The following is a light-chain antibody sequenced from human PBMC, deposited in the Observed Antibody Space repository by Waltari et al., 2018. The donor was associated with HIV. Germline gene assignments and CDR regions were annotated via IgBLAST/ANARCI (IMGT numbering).Light chain of an antibody. CDR2: DVS. V-gene: IGLV2-23*02. CDR3: CSYAGSSTLL. CDR1: SSDVGGYKY. Sequence: QSALTQPASVSGSPGQSITISCTGASSDVGGYKYVSWYQHHPGTAPKLMIYDVSERPSGVSKRFSGSESGNTASLTISGLQAEDEADYYCCSYAGSSTLLFGGGTKVTVL. J-gene: IGLJ3*02.